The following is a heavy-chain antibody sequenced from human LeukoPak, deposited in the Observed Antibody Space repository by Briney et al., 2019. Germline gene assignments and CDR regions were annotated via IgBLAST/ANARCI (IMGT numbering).Heavy chain of an antibody. D-gene: IGHD6-19*01. Sequence: RGSLRLSCVASGFTLSSYWMHWVRQAPGKGLVWVSRINSDGSSTDYADSVKGRFTIFRDNAKNTLYLQMNSLRAEDTAMYYCVKDSGWFHFDSWGQGTLVTVSS. CDR3: VKDSGWFHFDS. CDR1: GFTLSSYW. V-gene: IGHV3-74*01. CDR2: INSDGSST. J-gene: IGHJ4*02.